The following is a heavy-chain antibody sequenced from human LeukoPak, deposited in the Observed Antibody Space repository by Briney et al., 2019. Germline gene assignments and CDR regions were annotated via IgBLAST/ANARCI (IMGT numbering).Heavy chain of an antibody. CDR1: GYTFTSYG. CDR3: ARALVRGTYFHYVDV. Sequence: GASVKVSCKASGYTFTSYGLTWVRQAPGQGLEWMAWISTYNGNTNYAQNFQDRVTMTTDTSTNTAYLELRSLRVDDTATYYCARALVRGTYFHYVDVWGKGTSVTVSS. CDR2: ISTYNGNT. V-gene: IGHV1-18*01. D-gene: IGHD3-10*01. J-gene: IGHJ6*03.